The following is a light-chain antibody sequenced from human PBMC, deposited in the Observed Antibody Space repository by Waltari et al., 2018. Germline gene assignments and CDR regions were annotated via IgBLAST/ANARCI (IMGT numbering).Light chain of an antibody. Sequence: EVVMTQSPATLSVSPGERATLSCRASHGISDNLVWYQQKPGQAPRLLIYGAFTRATGIPARFTGRGSGTEFTLTISSLQSEDSAVYYCQQYNRWPPITFGQGTRLEIK. J-gene: IGKJ5*01. CDR2: GAF. CDR1: HGISDN. CDR3: QQYNRWPPIT. V-gene: IGKV3-15*01.